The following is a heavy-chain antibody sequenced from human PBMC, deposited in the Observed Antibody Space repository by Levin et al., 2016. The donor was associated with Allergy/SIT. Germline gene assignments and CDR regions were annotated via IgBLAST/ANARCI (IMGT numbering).Heavy chain of an antibody. CDR3: ARDRLGSGSLRPYYYYYGMDV. CDR2: ISSSSSTI. Sequence: GESLKISCAASGFTFSSYSMNWVRQAPGKGLEWVSYISSSSSTIYYADSVKGRFTISRDNAKNSLYLQMNSLRAEDTAVYYCARDRLGSGSLRPYYYYYGMDVWGQGTTVTVSS. CDR1: GFTFSSYS. V-gene: IGHV3-48*01. J-gene: IGHJ6*02. D-gene: IGHD3-10*01.